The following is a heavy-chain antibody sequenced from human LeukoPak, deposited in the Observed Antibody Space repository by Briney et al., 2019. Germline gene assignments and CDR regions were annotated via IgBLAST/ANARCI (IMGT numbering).Heavy chain of an antibody. D-gene: IGHD2-2*01. CDR2: ISSSSSTI. Sequence: GGSLRLSCAASGFSISRHWMSWVRQAPGKGLEWVSYISSSSSTIYYADSVKGRFTISRDNAKNSLYLQMNSLRAEDTAVYYCARVSFCSSTTCPYYYYGMDVWGQGTTVTVSS. CDR3: ARVSFCSSTTCPYYYYGMDV. V-gene: IGHV3-48*01. J-gene: IGHJ6*02. CDR1: GFSISRHW.